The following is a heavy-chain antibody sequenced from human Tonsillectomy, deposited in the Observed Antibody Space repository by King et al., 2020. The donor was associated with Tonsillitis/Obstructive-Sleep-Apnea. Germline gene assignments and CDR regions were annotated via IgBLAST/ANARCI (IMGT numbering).Heavy chain of an antibody. Sequence: VQLQQWGAGLLKPSETLSLTCAVYGGSFSGYYWSWIRQPPGKGLEWIGEINHSGGTYYNPSLKSRVTISVDTSKNQFSLKLSSVTAADTAGYYCARAQYCSSTSCSGPVAYWGQGTLVTVSS. CDR3: ARAQYCSSTSCSGPVAY. CDR2: INHSGGT. V-gene: IGHV4-34*01. CDR1: GGSFSGYY. D-gene: IGHD2-2*01. J-gene: IGHJ4*02.